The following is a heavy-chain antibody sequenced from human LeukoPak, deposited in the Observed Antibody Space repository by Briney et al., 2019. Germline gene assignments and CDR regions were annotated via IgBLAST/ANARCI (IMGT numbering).Heavy chain of an antibody. D-gene: IGHD3-10*01. J-gene: IGHJ4*02. CDR1: GFTFSSYS. Sequence: GGSLRLSCAASGFTFSSYSMNWGRQATGQGLVWVSSISISSSYIYYADSVKGRFTISRDNAKNSLYLQMNSLRAEDTAVYYCARYYYGSGGIFDYWGQGTLVTVSS. CDR3: ARYYYGSGGIFDY. CDR2: ISISSSYI. V-gene: IGHV3-21*01.